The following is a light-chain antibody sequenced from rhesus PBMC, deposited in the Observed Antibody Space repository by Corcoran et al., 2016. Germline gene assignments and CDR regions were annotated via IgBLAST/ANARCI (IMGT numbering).Light chain of an antibody. CDR3: QHHNYYPRT. Sequence: DIQMTQSPSSLSASVGDTVTITCRASQGISSYLAWYQQKPGKAPKLLIYKATTLQTGVPSRFSGSGSGTDFTLTITSLQPEDFATYYCQHHNYYPRTFGQGTKVEIK. V-gene: IGKV1-25*01. J-gene: IGKJ1*01. CDR1: QGISSY. CDR2: KAT.